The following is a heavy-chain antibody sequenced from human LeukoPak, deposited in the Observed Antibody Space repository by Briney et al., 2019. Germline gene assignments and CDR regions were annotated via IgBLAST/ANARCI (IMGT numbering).Heavy chain of an antibody. J-gene: IGHJ5*02. V-gene: IGHV4-34*01. CDR1: GWSFNDYY. CDR2: INARGDT. Sequence: SETLSLTCAVYGWSFNDYYWNWIRQPPGKGLEWVGEINARGDTNFNPSLKSRVTISVGTSKSQFSLTLTSMTAADTAVYYCARGQVPAARGYNWFDPWGQGTLVTVSS. CDR3: ARGQVPAARGYNWFDP. D-gene: IGHD2-2*01.